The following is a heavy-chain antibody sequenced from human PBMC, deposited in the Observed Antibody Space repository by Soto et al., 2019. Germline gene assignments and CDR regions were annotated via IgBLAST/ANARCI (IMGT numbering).Heavy chain of an antibody. V-gene: IGHV1-3*01. CDR2: INAGSGNT. J-gene: IGHJ3*02. CDR3: ARDTETLGPRANDALDI. CDR1: GYTFSAYT. D-gene: IGHD3-3*02. Sequence: QAQLVQSGAEMKKPGASVKVSCKATGYTFSAYTMNWVRQAPGQSLEWMGWINAGSGNTKYSQNFQGRVSISRDTSASTVYVELTGLTSEDTAVYCCARDTETLGPRANDALDIWGQGTMVTVSS.